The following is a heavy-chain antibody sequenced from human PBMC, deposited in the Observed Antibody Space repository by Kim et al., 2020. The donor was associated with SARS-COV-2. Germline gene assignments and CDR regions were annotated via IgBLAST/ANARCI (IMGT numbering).Heavy chain of an antibody. CDR3: ARQGVVVVVVAATRMAFDS. CDR2: IYYSGST. CDR1: GGSISSSSYY. J-gene: IGHJ3*02. D-gene: IGHD2-15*01. Sequence: SETLSLTCTVSGGSISSSSYYWGWIRQPPGKGLEWIGSIYYSGSTYYNPSLKSRVTISVDTSKKQFSLKLSSVTAADTAVYYCARQGVVVVVVAATRMAFDSWGQGTMVTVSS. V-gene: IGHV4-39*01.